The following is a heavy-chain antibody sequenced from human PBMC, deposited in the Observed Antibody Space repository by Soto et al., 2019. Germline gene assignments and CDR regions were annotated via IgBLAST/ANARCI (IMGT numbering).Heavy chain of an antibody. Sequence: GESLKISCKASGYSFTTYWICWVRQMPVKGLEFMGIIYPFYSDTKYSPSLQGHVIISSYTSISTSYLQLTSLKASYIAMYYFAXSRRGAYSSGWYSPSGYYNYGIEVWGQGT. CDR1: GYSFTTYW. J-gene: IGHJ6*02. V-gene: IGHV5-51*01. CDR3: AXSRRGAYSSGWYSPSGYYNYGIEV. CDR2: IYPFYSDT. D-gene: IGHD6-19*01.